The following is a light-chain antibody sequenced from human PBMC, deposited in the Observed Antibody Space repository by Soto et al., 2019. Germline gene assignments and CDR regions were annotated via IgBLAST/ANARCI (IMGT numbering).Light chain of an antibody. CDR2: KAS. CDR1: QTISSW. V-gene: IGKV1-5*03. CDR3: QHYNSYSQA. Sequence: DIQMTQSPSTLSGSVGDRVTITCRASQTISSWLAWYQHKPGKAPKLLIYKASTLKSGVPSRFSGSGSGTEFPLTISSLQPDDFATYYCQHYNSYSQAFGQGTKVEL. J-gene: IGKJ1*01.